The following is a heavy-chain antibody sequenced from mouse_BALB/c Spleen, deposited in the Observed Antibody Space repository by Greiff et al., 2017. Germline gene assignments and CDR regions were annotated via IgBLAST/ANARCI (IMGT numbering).Heavy chain of an antibody. CDR1: GFSLTGYG. V-gene: IGHV2-6-7*01. J-gene: IGHJ4*01. Sequence: VKLMESGPGLVAPSQSLSITCTVSGFSLTGYGVNWVRQPPGKGLEWLGMIWGDGSTDYNSALKSRLSISKDNSKSQVFLKMNSLQTDDTARYYCARAYDGYYYAMDYWGQGTSVTVSS. CDR2: IWGDGST. CDR3: ARAYDGYYYAMDY. D-gene: IGHD2-3*01.